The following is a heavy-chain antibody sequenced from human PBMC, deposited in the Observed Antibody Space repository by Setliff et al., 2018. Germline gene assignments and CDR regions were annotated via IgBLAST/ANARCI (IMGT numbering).Heavy chain of an antibody. Sequence: PSETLSLTCTVSGGSIGSYYWTWIRQPAGRGLEWLGRIYTTGSTNFNPSLNSRVTMSLDKSKNQFSLKLSSVTAADSAVYFCARVRIVPYFMDVWGKGTTVTVSS. CDR3: ARVRIVPYFMDV. V-gene: IGHV4-4*07. CDR1: GGSIGSYY. CDR2: IYTTGST. D-gene: IGHD2-15*01. J-gene: IGHJ6*03.